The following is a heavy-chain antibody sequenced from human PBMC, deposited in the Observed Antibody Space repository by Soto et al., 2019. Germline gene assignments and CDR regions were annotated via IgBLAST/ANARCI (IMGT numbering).Heavy chain of an antibody. CDR2: ISAYNGNT. V-gene: IGHV1-18*01. J-gene: IGHJ6*02. CDR1: GYTFTSYG. Sequence: ASMKVSCKASGYTFTSYGISWVRQAPGQGLEWMGWISAYNGNTNYAQKLQGRVTMTTDTSTSTAYMELRSLRSDDTAVYYCARDPGDYALTGMDVWGQGTTVTVSS. CDR3: ARDPGDYALTGMDV. D-gene: IGHD4-17*01.